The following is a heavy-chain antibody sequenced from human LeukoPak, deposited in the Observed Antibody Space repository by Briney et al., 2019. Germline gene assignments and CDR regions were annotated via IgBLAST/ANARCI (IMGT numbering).Heavy chain of an antibody. CDR3: ARFHPTASLDY. V-gene: IGHV4-34*01. J-gene: IGHJ4*02. D-gene: IGHD5-18*01. CDR2: LNHSGST. CDR1: GGSFSGYY. Sequence: SETLSLTCAVYGGSFSGYYWSWIRQPPGKGLEWIGELNHSGSTNYNPSLKSRVTISVDTSKNQFSLKLSSVTAADTAVYYCARFHPTASLDYWGQGTLVTVSS.